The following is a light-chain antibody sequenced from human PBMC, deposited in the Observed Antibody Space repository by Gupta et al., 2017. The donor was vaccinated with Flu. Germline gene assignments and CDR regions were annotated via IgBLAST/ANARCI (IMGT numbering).Light chain of an antibody. Sequence: QSALTQPASVSGSPGPSIPISCPGTITDVGVYAYVSWYQQHPGKVPKLIIYEVTHRPSGVSNRFSGSKSDNTASLTISGLQAEDEADYYCSSCTSSSTVIFGAGTKVNVL. CDR1: ITDVGVYAY. J-gene: IGLJ2*01. V-gene: IGLV2-14*01. CDR3: SSCTSSSTVI. CDR2: EVT.